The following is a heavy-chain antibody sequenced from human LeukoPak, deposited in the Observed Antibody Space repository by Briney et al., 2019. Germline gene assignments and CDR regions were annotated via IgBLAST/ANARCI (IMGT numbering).Heavy chain of an antibody. CDR1: GFTLSSNY. Sequence: GRSLRLSCAASGFTLSSNYMSWGRQAPGKGLEWVSVIYSGGSTYYADSVKGRFTISRDNSKNTLYLQMNSLRAEDTAVYYCARGSSGLYYYYYMDVWGKGTTVTVSS. D-gene: IGHD6-19*01. CDR3: ARGSSGLYYYYYMDV. V-gene: IGHV3-53*01. CDR2: IYSGGST. J-gene: IGHJ6*03.